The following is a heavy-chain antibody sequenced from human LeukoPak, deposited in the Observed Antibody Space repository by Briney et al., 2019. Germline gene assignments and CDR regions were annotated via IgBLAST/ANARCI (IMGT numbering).Heavy chain of an antibody. D-gene: IGHD5-12*01. Sequence: GGSLRLSCAASGFTFSNAWMSWVRQPPGKGLGLVGRIKINADGGTTDYAAPVKGRSTTSRDDSKNTLYLQMNSLKPEDTAVYYCATGGYSGYSDWGQGTLVTVSS. V-gene: IGHV3-15*01. J-gene: IGHJ4*02. CDR3: ATGGYSGYSD. CDR1: GFTFSNAW. CDR2: IKINADGGTT.